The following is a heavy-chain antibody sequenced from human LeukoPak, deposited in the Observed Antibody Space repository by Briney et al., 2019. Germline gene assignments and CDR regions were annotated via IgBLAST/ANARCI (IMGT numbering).Heavy chain of an antibody. CDR2: ISSSSRYI. V-gene: IGHV3-21*01. Sequence: GGSLRLSCAASGFAFSSYVMNWVRQAPGKGLEWVSSISSSSRYIYYADSVKGRFTISRDNAKNSPYLQMNSLRAEDTAVYYCARDLGSRVVGATQSADYWGQGTLVTVSS. D-gene: IGHD1-26*01. J-gene: IGHJ4*02. CDR1: GFAFSSYV. CDR3: ARDLGSRVVGATQSADY.